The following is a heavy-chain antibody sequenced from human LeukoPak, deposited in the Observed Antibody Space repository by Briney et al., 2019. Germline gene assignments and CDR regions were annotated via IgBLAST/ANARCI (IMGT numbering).Heavy chain of an antibody. CDR2: IYPGDSDT. CDR3: ARRDKAGDILYAFDM. Sequence: GESLKISCKGSGYSFTSYWIGWARQMPGKGLEWMGIIYPGDSDTRYSPSFQGQVTISVDKSISTAYLQWSSLKASDTAMYYCARRDKAGDILYAFDMWGQGTMVTVSS. CDR1: GYSFTSYW. J-gene: IGHJ3*02. D-gene: IGHD3-10*01. V-gene: IGHV5-51*01.